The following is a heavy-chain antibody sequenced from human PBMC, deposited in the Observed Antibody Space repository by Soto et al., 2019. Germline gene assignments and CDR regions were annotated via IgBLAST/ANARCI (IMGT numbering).Heavy chain of an antibody. CDR2: IQSGGST. J-gene: IGHJ3*02. CDR3: ARDFFGAAASWVSFDI. Sequence: EVQLVESGGNLVQPGGSLRLSCAASGFTVSTNYMSWVRQAPGKGLEWVSVIQSGGSTYYADSVKGRFTISRDNSKNTLYLQMNSLRAEDTAVYYCARDFFGAAASWVSFDIWGQGQWSPSLQ. D-gene: IGHD3-3*01. V-gene: IGHV3-66*01. CDR1: GFTVSTNY.